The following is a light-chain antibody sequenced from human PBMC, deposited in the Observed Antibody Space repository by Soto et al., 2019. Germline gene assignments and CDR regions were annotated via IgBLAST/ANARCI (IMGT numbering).Light chain of an antibody. V-gene: IGKV3-20*01. J-gene: IGKJ2*01. CDR3: QLHVPSLPGYT. CDR2: AVS. CDR1: QSVSSSH. Sequence: EIVLTQSPGTLSLSPGERATLSCRTSQSVSSSHLAWYQQKSGHAPRLLIYAVSSRATGIPDRFSGSGSGTDFTLTINRLEPEDFAVYYCQLHVPSLPGYTFGQGTKLETK.